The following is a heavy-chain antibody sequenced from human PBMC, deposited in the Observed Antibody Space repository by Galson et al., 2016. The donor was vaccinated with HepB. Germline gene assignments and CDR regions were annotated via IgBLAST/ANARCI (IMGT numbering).Heavy chain of an antibody. Sequence: SLRLSCAVSGLTFSTSWMSWVRQSPGAGLEWVARLNTDGSETYYVDSLKGRSTVSRDNAKNSVYLQMDSLRVGDTAVYYCTRDFSYGRFDFWGQGTLVIVSS. CDR1: GLTFSTSW. J-gene: IGHJ4*02. CDR3: TRDFSYGRFDF. D-gene: IGHD3-10*01. V-gene: IGHV3-7*01. CDR2: LNTDGSET.